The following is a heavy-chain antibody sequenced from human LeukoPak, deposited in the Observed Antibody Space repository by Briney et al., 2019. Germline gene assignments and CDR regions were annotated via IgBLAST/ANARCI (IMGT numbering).Heavy chain of an antibody. CDR2: ISSSGSTI. CDR1: GFTFSSYE. CDR3: ARVLYDSSGYLDS. V-gene: IGHV3-48*03. Sequence: GGSLRLSCAASGFTFSSYEMNGVRQAPGKGLEGGSYISSSGSTIYYADSVKGRFTISRDNAKNSLYLQMNSLRAEDTAVYYCARVLYDSSGYLDSWGQGTLVTVSS. J-gene: IGHJ4*02. D-gene: IGHD3-22*01.